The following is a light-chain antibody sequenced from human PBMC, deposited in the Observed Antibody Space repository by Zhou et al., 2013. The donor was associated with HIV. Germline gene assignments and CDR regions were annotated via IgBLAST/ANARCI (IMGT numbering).Light chain of an antibody. CDR2: GAS. CDR3: QLFNNWPPTWT. V-gene: IGKV3-15*01. CDR1: QSVSSN. Sequence: EIVMTQSPATLSVSPGESATLFCRASQSVSSNLAWLQQKPGQAPRLLIYGASTRAIGIPARFSGSGSGTEFTLTISSLQSEDFATYYCQLFNNWPPTWTFGQGTKVE. J-gene: IGKJ1*01.